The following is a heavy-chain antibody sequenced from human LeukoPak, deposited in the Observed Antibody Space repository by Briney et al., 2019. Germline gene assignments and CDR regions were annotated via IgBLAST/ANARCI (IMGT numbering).Heavy chain of an antibody. V-gene: IGHV3-30-3*01. CDR2: ISYDGSNK. Sequence: GRSLRLSCAASGFTFSSYAMHWVRQAPGKGLEWVAVISYDGSNKYYADSVKGRFTISRDNSKNTLYLQMNSLRAEDTAVYYCARYRWGRFGELSLTYFDYWGQGTLVTASS. CDR3: ARYRWGRFGELSLTYFDY. J-gene: IGHJ4*02. D-gene: IGHD3-10*01. CDR1: GFTFSSYA.